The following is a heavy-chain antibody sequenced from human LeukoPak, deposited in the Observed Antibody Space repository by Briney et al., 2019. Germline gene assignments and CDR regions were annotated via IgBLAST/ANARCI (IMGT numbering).Heavy chain of an antibody. J-gene: IGHJ4*02. Sequence: SETLSLTCTVSGGSISSSYRSWIRQPPGKGLEWIGYIFYSGSTNYNPSLKSRVTISVDTSKNQFSLKLSSVTAADTAVYYCARHWSGSYRSYGFDYWGQGTLVTVSS. CDR3: ARHWSGSYRSYGFDY. V-gene: IGHV4-59*08. CDR1: GGSISSSY. D-gene: IGHD1-26*01. CDR2: IFYSGST.